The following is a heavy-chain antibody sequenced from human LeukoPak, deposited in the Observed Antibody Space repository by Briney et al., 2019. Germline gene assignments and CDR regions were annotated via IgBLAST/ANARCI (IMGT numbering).Heavy chain of an antibody. D-gene: IGHD6-13*01. Sequence: GGSLRLSCAASGFTVSDNYMSWVRQAPGKGLEWVSVMYSGGDTYYANSVKGRFTFSRDISKNTLYLQMNGLRTEDTAMYYCARDAPQVPAAGVLASRGQGTLVTVSS. V-gene: IGHV3-53*01. J-gene: IGHJ4*02. CDR3: ARDAPQVPAAGVLAS. CDR2: MYSGGDT. CDR1: GFTVSDNY.